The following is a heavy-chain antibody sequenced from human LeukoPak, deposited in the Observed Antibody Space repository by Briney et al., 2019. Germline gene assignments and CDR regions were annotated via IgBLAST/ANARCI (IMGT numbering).Heavy chain of an antibody. V-gene: IGHV4-34*01. J-gene: IGHJ6*02. D-gene: IGHD4-17*01. CDR1: GGSFSGYY. CDR2: IYHSGST. CDR3: ARERQDGDYGPNYGMDV. Sequence: SETLSLTFAVYGGSFSGYYWSWIRQPPGKGLEWIGEIYHSGSTNYNPSLKSRVTISVDKSKNQFSLKLSSVTAADTAVYYCARERQDGDYGPNYGMDVWGQGTTVTVSS.